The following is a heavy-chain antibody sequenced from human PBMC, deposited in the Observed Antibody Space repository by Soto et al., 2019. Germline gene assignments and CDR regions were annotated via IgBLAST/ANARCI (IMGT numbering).Heavy chain of an antibody. J-gene: IGHJ4*02. V-gene: IGHV1-2*04. CDR2: INPNSGGT. CDR1: GYTFTGYY. D-gene: IGHD2-2*01. CDR3: ARTHCSSTRCYVGSWDY. Sequence: QVQLVQSGAEVKKPRASVKVSCRACGYTFTGYYMHWVRQAPGQGLEWMGWINPNSGGTNYAQNFQGWVTMTRDTSISTAYMELSRLRSDDTAVYYCARTHCSSTRCYVGSWDYWGQGTLVTVSS.